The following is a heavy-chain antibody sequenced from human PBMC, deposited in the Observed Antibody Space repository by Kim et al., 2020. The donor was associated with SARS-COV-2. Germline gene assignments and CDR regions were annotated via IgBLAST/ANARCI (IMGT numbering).Heavy chain of an antibody. Sequence: SLKSRVTISVDTSKNQCSLKLSSVTAADTAVYYCARHDRYSSSSVYFDYWGQGTLVTVSS. J-gene: IGHJ4*02. D-gene: IGHD6-6*01. CDR3: ARHDRYSSSSVYFDY. V-gene: IGHV4-39*01.